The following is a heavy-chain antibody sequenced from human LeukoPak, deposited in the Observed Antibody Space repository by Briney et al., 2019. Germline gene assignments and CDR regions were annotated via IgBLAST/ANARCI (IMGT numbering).Heavy chain of an antibody. J-gene: IGHJ4*02. D-gene: IGHD6-19*01. CDR1: GFTFSSYA. CDR2: INQDGSGE. V-gene: IGHV3-7*01. Sequence: GRSLRLSCAASGFTFSSYAMHWVRQAPGKGLEWVANINQDGSGEYYVDSVKGRFTISRDNAKNSVSLQMNSLRAEDTAMYYCARKVGKYSGWYNYWGQGTLVTVSS. CDR3: ARKVGKYSGWYNY.